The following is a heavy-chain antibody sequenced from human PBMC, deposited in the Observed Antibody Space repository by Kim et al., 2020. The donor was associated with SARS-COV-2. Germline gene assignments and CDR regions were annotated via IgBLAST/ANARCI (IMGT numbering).Heavy chain of an antibody. V-gene: IGHV4-59*01. J-gene: IGHJ6*02. CDR1: GDSIGSYY. D-gene: IGHD1-26*01. CDR2: VYYTGNT. CDR3: ARDPGSSYYYYYGMDV. Sequence: SETLSLTCTVSGDSIGSYYWNWVRQSPGKGLEWIGCVYYTGNTGHTKYNPSLGSRVTMSVDTSKNQFSLRLYSVTAADTAVYYCARDPGSSYYYYYGMDVWGQGTTVTVSS.